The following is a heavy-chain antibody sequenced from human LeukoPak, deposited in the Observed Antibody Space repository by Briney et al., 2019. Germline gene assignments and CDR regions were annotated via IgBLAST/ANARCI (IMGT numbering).Heavy chain of an antibody. CDR2: IYSGGST. J-gene: IGHJ3*02. CDR1: GFTVSSNY. V-gene: IGHV3-53*01. CDR3: ATRNYYDSSGYPDAFDM. D-gene: IGHD3-22*01. Sequence: GGSLRLSCAASGFTVSSNYMNRVRQAPGKGLEWVSVIYSGGSTYYADSVKGRFTISRDNSKNTLYLQMNSLRAEDTAVYYCATRNYYDSSGYPDAFDMWGQGTMVTVSS.